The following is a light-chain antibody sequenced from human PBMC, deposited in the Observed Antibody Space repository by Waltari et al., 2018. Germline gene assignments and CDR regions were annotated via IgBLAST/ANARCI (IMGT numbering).Light chain of an antibody. V-gene: IGKV3-15*01. J-gene: IGKJ5*01. CDR3: QHYNNWPPIT. CDR2: AAS. Sequence: EILMTQSPATLSVSPGERATLSCRASRTISTNLAWYQQKPGQAPRLLIYAASTRAPGIPARFSGSGSGTEFTLTITSLQSEDFAVYYCQHYNNWPPITFGQGTRLEIK. CDR1: RTISTN.